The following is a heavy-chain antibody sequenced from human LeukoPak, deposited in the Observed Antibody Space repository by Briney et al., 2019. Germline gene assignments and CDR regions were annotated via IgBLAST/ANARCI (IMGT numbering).Heavy chain of an antibody. Sequence: ASVKVSCKASGYTFTGNYMYWVRQAPGQGLEWMGWINPNSGDTNYAQNFQGRVTMTRDTSISTAYMEVSRLRTDDTAIYYCVRQTAILTYQDWFDPWGQETLVTVSS. V-gene: IGHV1-2*02. D-gene: IGHD5-18*01. CDR3: VRQTAILTYQDWFDP. CDR2: INPNSGDT. CDR1: GYTFTGNY. J-gene: IGHJ5*02.